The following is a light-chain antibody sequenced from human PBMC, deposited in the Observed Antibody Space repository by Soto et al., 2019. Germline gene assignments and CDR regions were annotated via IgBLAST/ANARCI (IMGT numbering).Light chain of an antibody. J-gene: IGKJ1*01. CDR2: AVS. CDR3: QQYNKWPLT. V-gene: IGKV3-15*01. CDR1: QSVSSN. Sequence: EIMMMQSPGTLSASPGERATLSCRASQSVSSNLAWYQQKPGQAPRLLIYAVSTRATGIPARFSGSGSGTEFTLTISSLQAEDFAVYYCQQYNKWPLTFGQGTKVEIK.